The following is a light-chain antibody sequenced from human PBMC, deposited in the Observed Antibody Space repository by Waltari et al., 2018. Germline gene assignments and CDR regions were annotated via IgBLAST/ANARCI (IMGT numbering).Light chain of an antibody. Sequence: QSALTQPRSVSGSPGQSVTISCTGTSSDVGGYNYVSWDQQHPGKAPNLMIYDVSKRPSGVPDRFSGSKSGNTASLTISGLQAEDEADYYCCSYAGSYTWVFGGGTKLPVL. CDR1: SSDVGGYNY. J-gene: IGLJ3*02. CDR3: CSYAGSYTWV. CDR2: DVS. V-gene: IGLV2-11*01.